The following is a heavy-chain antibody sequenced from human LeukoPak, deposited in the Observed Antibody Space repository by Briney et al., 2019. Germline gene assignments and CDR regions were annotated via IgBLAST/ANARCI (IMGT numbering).Heavy chain of an antibody. CDR1: GFTFTAYH. D-gene: IGHD6-19*01. CDR2: INPNSGDT. Sequence: ASVKVSCKASGFTFTAYHIHWVRQAPGQGPEWLGWINPNSGDTSIAQKFQGRVTLTSDTTISTAYMDLSSLRSDDTAEYYCARGQQWLDTSWFDPWGQGTLVTVSS. J-gene: IGHJ5*02. CDR3: ARGQQWLDTSWFDP. V-gene: IGHV1-2*02.